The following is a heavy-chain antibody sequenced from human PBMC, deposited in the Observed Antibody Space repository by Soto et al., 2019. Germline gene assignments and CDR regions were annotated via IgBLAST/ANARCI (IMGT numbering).Heavy chain of an antibody. D-gene: IGHD1-1*01. Sequence: SETLSLTCAVYGGFVTSGWYYLGWVRQPPGKGLEWIGEMSHSGGTHFNPSLKSRVTISVDTSKNQFTLKMSSVTAADTALYYCARVERGTATTVVDAFDIWGPGTMVTVSS. J-gene: IGHJ3*02. V-gene: IGHV4-34*01. CDR3: ARVERGTATTVVDAFDI. CDR2: MSHSGGT. CDR1: GGFVTSGWYY.